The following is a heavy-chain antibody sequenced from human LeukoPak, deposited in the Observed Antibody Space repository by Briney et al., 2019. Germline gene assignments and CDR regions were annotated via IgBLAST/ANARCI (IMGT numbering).Heavy chain of an antibody. CDR1: GYTFTSYG. CDR2: IGTHNGNT. Sequence: ASVTVSCKASGYTFTSYGISWVRQAPGQGLEWMGWIGTHNGNTNYAQKLRYRLTLTTDTSTTTTYMELRSLRSDDTAVYYCAITDEDYGGIYWYFDLWGRGTLVTVSS. D-gene: IGHD4-23*01. J-gene: IGHJ2*01. V-gene: IGHV1-18*01. CDR3: AITDEDYGGIYWYFDL.